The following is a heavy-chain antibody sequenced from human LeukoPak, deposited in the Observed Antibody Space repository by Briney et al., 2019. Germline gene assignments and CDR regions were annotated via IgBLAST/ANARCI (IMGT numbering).Heavy chain of an antibody. Sequence: PGGSLRLSCAGSGCTFSSYEMNWVRQAPGKGLEWVSYIGSSGNTIYYADSVKGRFTISRDNGRNSLYLRMNSLRAEDTAVYYCARVAPVGHYYYGMDVWGKGTTVTVSS. CDR1: GCTFSSYE. J-gene: IGHJ6*04. V-gene: IGHV3-48*03. CDR3: ARVAPVGHYYYGMDV. CDR2: IGSSGNTI. D-gene: IGHD4-23*01.